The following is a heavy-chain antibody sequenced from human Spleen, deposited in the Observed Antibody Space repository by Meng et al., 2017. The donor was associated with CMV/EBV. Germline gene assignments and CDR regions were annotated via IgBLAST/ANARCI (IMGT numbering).Heavy chain of an antibody. CDR1: GYRFTSYS. V-gene: IGHV5-51*01. D-gene: IGHD1-26*01. J-gene: IGHJ4*02. Sequence: NMSCKGSGYRFTSYSIGWVRQMPGKGLEWMGIIYPGDSDTRYSPSFQGQVTISADKSISTAYLQWSSLKASDTAMYYCARHREGNLDYWGQGTLVTVSS. CDR2: IYPGDSDT. CDR3: ARHREGNLDY.